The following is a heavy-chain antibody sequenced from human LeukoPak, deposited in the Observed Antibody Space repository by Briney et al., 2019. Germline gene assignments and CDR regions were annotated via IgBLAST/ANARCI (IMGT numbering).Heavy chain of an antibody. D-gene: IGHD3-16*01. CDR1: GFTFSSYW. Sequence: PGGSLRLSCAASGFTFSSYWMSWVRQAPGKELEWVANIKQDGSEKYYVDSVKGRFTISRDNAKNSLYLQMNSLRAEDTAVYYCARGHVMITFGGVSYYFDYWGQGTLVTVSS. CDR2: IKQDGSEK. V-gene: IGHV3-7*01. J-gene: IGHJ4*02. CDR3: ARGHVMITFGGVSYYFDY.